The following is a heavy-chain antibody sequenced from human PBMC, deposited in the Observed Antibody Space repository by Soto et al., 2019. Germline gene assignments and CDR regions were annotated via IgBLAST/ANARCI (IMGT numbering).Heavy chain of an antibody. V-gene: IGHV4-59*08. CDR1: GGSISSYY. Sequence: SETLSLTCTVSGGSISSYYWSWIRQPPGKGLEWIGYIYYSGGTNYNPSLKRRVTISVDTSKNQFSLKLSSVTAADTAVYYCARHSGWYEAGWTLNWFDPWGQGTLVTVSS. J-gene: IGHJ5*02. D-gene: IGHD6-19*01. CDR3: ARHSGWYEAGWTLNWFDP. CDR2: IYYSGGT.